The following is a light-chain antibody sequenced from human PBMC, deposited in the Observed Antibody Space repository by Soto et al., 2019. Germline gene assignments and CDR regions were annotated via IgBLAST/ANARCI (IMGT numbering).Light chain of an antibody. CDR2: GAS. CDR1: QSVSNNF. V-gene: IGKV3-20*01. CDR3: QQYGTSPPLT. Sequence: IVLMQSPGTPSLSPGERATLSCRASQSVSNNFLAWYQQKPGQAPRLLIDGASSRATGTPDRFSGSGSGTDFTLTISRLEPEDFAVYYCQQYGTSPPLTFGGGTKVEIK. J-gene: IGKJ4*01.